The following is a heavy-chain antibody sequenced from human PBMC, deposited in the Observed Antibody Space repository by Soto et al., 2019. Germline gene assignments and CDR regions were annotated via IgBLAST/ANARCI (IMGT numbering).Heavy chain of an antibody. CDR1: GGTLSSYT. J-gene: IGHJ3*02. Sequence: QVQLVQSGAEVKKPGSSVKVSCRTSGGTLSSYTFCLVRQAPGQGLEWMGRIIPLVGKTTYGQRFQDRLSISADKETSTTYLELSNLSSEDTAVYYCARRLGTDAYDIWGPGTMVTVSS. V-gene: IGHV1-69*02. CDR2: IIPLVGKT. CDR3: ARRLGTDAYDI. D-gene: IGHD3-16*01.